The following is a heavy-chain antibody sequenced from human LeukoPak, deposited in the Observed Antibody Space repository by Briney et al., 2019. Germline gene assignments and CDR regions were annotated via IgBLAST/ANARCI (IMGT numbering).Heavy chain of an antibody. CDR1: GFTFSSYA. D-gene: IGHD6-19*01. J-gene: IGHJ4*02. CDR2: ISGSGSST. CDR3: AKGVAVASPYYFDY. V-gene: IGHV3-23*01. Sequence: PGGSLRLSCAASGFTFSSYAMSWVRQAPGKGLEWVSLISGSGSSTYYADSVKGRFTISRDNSKNTLYLQMNSLRAEDTAVYYCAKGVAVASPYYFDYWGQGTLVTVSS.